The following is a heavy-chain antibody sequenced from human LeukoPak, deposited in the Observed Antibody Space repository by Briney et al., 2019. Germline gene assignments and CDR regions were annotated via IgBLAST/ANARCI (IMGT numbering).Heavy chain of an antibody. CDR3: ARDENGYVWGSFRA. CDR1: GGSISSYY. D-gene: IGHD3-16*02. J-gene: IGHJ5*02. V-gene: IGHV4-59*12. CDR2: IYYSGST. Sequence: SETLSLTCTVSGGSISSYYWSWIRQPPGKGLEWIGYIYYSGSTNYNPSLKSRVTIPVDTSKNQFSLKLSSVTAADTAVYYCARDENGYVWGSFRAWGQGTLVTVSS.